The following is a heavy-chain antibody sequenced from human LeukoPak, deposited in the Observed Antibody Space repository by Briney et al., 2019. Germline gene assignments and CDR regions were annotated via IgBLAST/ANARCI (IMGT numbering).Heavy chain of an antibody. V-gene: IGHV3-30*04. J-gene: IGHJ3*02. Sequence: GSLRLSCAASGFTFSSYAMHWVRQAPGKGLEWLAVTSYDGSKRFYGDSLQGRFTISRENPENMVYLEMNSLRAGDTAVYYCARGEAFDIWGQGTMVTVSS. D-gene: IGHD1-26*01. CDR3: ARGEAFDI. CDR2: TSYDGSKR. CDR1: GFTFSSYA.